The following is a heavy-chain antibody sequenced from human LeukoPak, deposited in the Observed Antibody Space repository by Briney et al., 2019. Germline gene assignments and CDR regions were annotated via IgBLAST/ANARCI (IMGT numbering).Heavy chain of an antibody. D-gene: IGHD4-11*01. CDR1: GYTLTELS. V-gene: IGHV1-24*01. Sequence: PRASVKVSCKVSGYTLTELSMHWVRQAPGKGLEWMGGFDPEDGETIYAQKFQGRVTMTEDTSTDTAYMELSSLRSEDTAVYYCARVSLNKDDYSNYVGWFDPWGQGTLVTVSS. J-gene: IGHJ5*02. CDR2: FDPEDGET. CDR3: ARVSLNKDDYSNYVGWFDP.